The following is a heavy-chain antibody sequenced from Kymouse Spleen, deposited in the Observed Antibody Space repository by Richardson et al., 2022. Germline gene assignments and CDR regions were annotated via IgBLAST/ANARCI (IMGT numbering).Heavy chain of an antibody. CDR3: ARAHYYGSGSSYYYYYGMDV. Sequence: QVQLQESGPGLVKPSGTLSLTCAVSGGSISSSNWWSWVRQPPGKGLEWIGEIYHSGSTNYNPSLKSRVTISVDKSKNQFSLKLSSVTAADTAVYYCARAHYYGSGSSYYYYYGMDVWGQGTTVTVSS. V-gene: IGHV4-4*02. CDR2: IYHSGST. J-gene: IGHJ6*02. CDR1: GGSISSSNW. D-gene: IGHD3-10*01.